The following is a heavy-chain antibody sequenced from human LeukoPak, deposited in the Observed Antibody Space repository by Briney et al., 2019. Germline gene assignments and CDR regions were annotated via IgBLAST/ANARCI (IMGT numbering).Heavy chain of an antibody. CDR3: ARDTYYYGSGSYYSRGSTTNYYYYYGMDV. D-gene: IGHD3-10*01. J-gene: IGHJ6*02. CDR1: GFTFSSYA. CDR2: ISYDGSNK. V-gene: IGHV3-30*04. Sequence: GRSLRLSCAASGFTFSSYAMHWVRRAPGKGLEWVAVISYDGSNKYYADSVKGRFTISRDNSKNTLYLQMNSLRAEDTAVYYCARDTYYYGSGSYYSRGSTTNYYYYYGMDVWGQGTTVTASS.